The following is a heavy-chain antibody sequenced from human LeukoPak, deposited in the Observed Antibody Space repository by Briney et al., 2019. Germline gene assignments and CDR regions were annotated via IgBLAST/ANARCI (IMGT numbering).Heavy chain of an antibody. CDR3: ARLARLHTFDY. J-gene: IGHJ4*02. D-gene: IGHD6-25*01. CDR2: IYYSGST. V-gene: IGHV4-59*01. CDR1: GGSISSYY. Sequence: SETLSLTCTVSGGSISSYYWSWIRHPPGKGLEWIGYIYYSGSTNYNPSLKSRVTISVDTSKNQFSLKLSSVTAADTAVYYCARLARLHTFDYWGQGTLVTVSS.